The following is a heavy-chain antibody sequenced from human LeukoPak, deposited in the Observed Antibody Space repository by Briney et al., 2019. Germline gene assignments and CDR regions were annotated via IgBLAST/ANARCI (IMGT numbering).Heavy chain of an antibody. D-gene: IGHD1-26*01. Sequence: GGSLRLSCAASGFTFSSYWMSWVRQAPGKGLEWVANIKQDGSEKYYVDSAKGRFTISRDNAKNSLYLQMNSLRAEDTAVYYCARASRSGSYWVDYWGQGTLVTVSS. CDR3: ARASRSGSYWVDY. CDR1: GFTFSSYW. J-gene: IGHJ4*02. CDR2: IKQDGSEK. V-gene: IGHV3-7*01.